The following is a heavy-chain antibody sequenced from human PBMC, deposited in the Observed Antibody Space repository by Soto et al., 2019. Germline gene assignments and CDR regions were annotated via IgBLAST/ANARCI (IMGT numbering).Heavy chain of an antibody. CDR3: TRDASRDSSARGWFDP. CDR2: ISSNSAYI. Sequence: LRLSCAASGFTFRSFTMNWVRQAPWKGLEWVSTISSNSAYIYYTDALRGRFTISRDNAKNSLHLQMNSLRAEDTAVYYCTRDASRDSSARGWFDPWGPGTLVTVSS. D-gene: IGHD6-13*01. CDR1: GFTFRSFT. V-gene: IGHV3-21*01. J-gene: IGHJ5*02.